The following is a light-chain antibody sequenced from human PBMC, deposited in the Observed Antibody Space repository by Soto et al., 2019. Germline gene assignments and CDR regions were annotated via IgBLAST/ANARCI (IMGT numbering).Light chain of an antibody. J-gene: IGKJ2*01. V-gene: IGKV3-20*01. CDR1: QSVSSTF. CDR3: QQYGNSPYT. Sequence: EIVLMQSPSTLSLSPGERATLSCRASQSVSSTFLSWYQQKPGQAPRLLIFDASNRATGIPDRFSGSGSGTDFTLTNSRLEPEDFAVYFCQQYGNSPYTFGQGTKLEI. CDR2: DAS.